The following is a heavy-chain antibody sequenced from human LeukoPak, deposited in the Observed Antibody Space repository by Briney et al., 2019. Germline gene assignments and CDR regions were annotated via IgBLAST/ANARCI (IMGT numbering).Heavy chain of an antibody. V-gene: IGHV1-69*10. Sequence: SVKVSCKASGGTFSSYAISWVRQAPGQGLEWMGGIIPILGIANYAQKFQGRVTITADKSTSTAYMELSSLRSEDTAVYYCARGVGIYSGYDPDYYGMDVWGQGTTVTVSS. D-gene: IGHD5-12*01. CDR2: IIPILGIA. CDR3: ARGVGIYSGYDPDYYGMDV. J-gene: IGHJ6*02. CDR1: GGTFSSYA.